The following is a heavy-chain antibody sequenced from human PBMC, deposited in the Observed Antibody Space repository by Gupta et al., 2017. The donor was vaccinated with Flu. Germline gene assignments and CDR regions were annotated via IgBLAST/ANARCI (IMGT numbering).Heavy chain of an antibody. CDR2: IYSGGST. CDR3: ARHAVRGFDAFDI. V-gene: IGHV3-66*02. J-gene: IGHJ3*02. Sequence: EVQLVESGGGLVQPGGSLRLSCAASGFTVRSNYMSWVRQAPGKGLEWVSVIYSGGSTYYADSVKGRFTISRDNSKNTLYLQMNSLRAEDTAVYYCARHAVRGFDAFDIWGQGTMVTVSS. D-gene: IGHD3-10*01. CDR1: GFTVRSNY.